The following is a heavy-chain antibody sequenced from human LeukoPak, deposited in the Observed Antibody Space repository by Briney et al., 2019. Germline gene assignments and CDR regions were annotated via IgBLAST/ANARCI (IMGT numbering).Heavy chain of an antibody. CDR1: GFTFSRYG. D-gene: IGHD6-19*01. CDR3: VKDRGSSGWYYFDY. J-gene: IGHJ4*02. Sequence: PGGSLRLSCAASGFTFSRYGMHWVRQAPGKGLEWVAVISYDGSDKDYADSVKGRFTISRDNSKNTLYLQMNSLRAEDTAVYYCVKDRGSSGWYYFDYWGQGTLVTVSS. CDR2: ISYDGSDK. V-gene: IGHV3-30*18.